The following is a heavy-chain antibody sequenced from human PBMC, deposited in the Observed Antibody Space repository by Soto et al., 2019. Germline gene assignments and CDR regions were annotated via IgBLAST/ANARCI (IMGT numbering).Heavy chain of an antibody. J-gene: IGHJ4*02. CDR3: AKVFGSGWYNDYFDY. CDR2: ISGSGGST. Sequence: GGSLRLSCAASGFTFSTYAMSWVRQAPGKGLEWVSGISGSGGSTYYADSVKGRFTISRDNSKNTLYLQMNSLRAEDTAVYYCAKVFGSGWYNDYFDYWGQGTLVTVSS. CDR1: GFTFSTYA. D-gene: IGHD6-19*01. V-gene: IGHV3-23*01.